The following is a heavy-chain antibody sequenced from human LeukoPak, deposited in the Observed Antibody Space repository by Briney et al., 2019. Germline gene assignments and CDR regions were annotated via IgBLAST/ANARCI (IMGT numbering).Heavy chain of an antibody. CDR2: ISYDGSNK. V-gene: IGHV3-30-3*01. D-gene: IGHD1-7*01. CDR1: GFTFSSYA. Sequence: GGSLRLSCAASGFTFSSYAMHWVRQAPGKGLEWVAVISYDGSNKYYADSVKGRFTISRDNSKNTLYLQMNSLRAEDTAVYYCARDVRNLPYNWNYHYYYYYMGVWGKGTTVTVSS. J-gene: IGHJ6*03. CDR3: ARDVRNLPYNWNYHYYYYYMGV.